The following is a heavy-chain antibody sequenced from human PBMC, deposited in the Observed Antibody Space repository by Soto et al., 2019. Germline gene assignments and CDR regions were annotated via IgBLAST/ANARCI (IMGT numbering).Heavy chain of an antibody. CDR1: GFTFSDYY. V-gene: IGHV3-11*01. CDR3: ARRRDYDFWSGYYTDWFDP. J-gene: IGHJ5*02. CDR2: ISSSGSTI. D-gene: IGHD3-3*01. Sequence: PGGSLRLSCAASGFTFSDYYMSWIRQAPGKGLEWVSYISSSGSTIYYADSVKGRFTISRDNAKNSLYLQMNSLRAEDTAVYYCARRRDYDFWSGYYTDWFDPWGQGTLVTVSS.